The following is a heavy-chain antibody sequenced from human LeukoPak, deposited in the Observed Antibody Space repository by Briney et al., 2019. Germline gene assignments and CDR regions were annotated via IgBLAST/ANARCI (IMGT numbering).Heavy chain of an antibody. D-gene: IGHD3-10*01. V-gene: IGHV4-61*02. CDR1: GGSISRGSYY. CDR2: IYSSGST. J-gene: IGHJ4*02. CDR3: ARAVGFYGSGSYYNLYWYFDN. Sequence: SQTLSLTCTVSGGSISRGSYYWSWIRQPAGKGLEWIGRIYSSGSTNYKPSLKSRVSLPVDTSKNQFSLKLSSVTAADTAVYYCARAVGFYGSGSYYNLYWYFDNWGQGTLVTVSS.